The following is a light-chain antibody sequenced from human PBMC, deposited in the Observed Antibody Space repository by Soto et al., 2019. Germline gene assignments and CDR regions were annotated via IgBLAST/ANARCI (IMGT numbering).Light chain of an antibody. CDR3: QQRSNWPIT. Sequence: EIVLTQSPATLSLSPGERATLSCRASQSVSSYLAWYQQKPGQAPMLLIYDASNRATGIPARFSGSGSWTDFTLTISSLEPEDFAVYYCQQRSNWPITFGQGTRLEIK. V-gene: IGKV3-11*01. J-gene: IGKJ5*01. CDR2: DAS. CDR1: QSVSSY.